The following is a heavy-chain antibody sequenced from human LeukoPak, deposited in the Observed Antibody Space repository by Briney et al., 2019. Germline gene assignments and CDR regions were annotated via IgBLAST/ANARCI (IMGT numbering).Heavy chain of an antibody. D-gene: IGHD6-13*01. CDR2: ISYDGSNK. CDR3: ARDLYGSSWFSPFDY. V-gene: IGHV3-30-3*01. Sequence: PGGSLRPSCAASGFTFSSYAMHWVRQAPGKGLEWVAVISYDGSNKYYADSVKGRFTISRDNSKNTLYLQMNSLRAEDTAVYYCARDLYGSSWFSPFDYWGQGTLVTVSS. CDR1: GFTFSSYA. J-gene: IGHJ4*02.